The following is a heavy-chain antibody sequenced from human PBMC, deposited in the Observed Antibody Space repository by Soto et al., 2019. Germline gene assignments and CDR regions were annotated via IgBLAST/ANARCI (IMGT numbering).Heavy chain of an antibody. D-gene: IGHD4-17*01. J-gene: IGHJ4*02. CDR3: ARHLLETTVDYYFDA. CDR2: IYHSGSS. Sequence: TLSLSCTVSGGSHSRDPYYWSWIRQLPGKGLEWIGYIYHSGSSQSNPSLKSRVTISIDTSKNQFSLELRYVTAADTAVYYCARHLLETTVDYYFDAWGPGRLVTVSS. V-gene: IGHV4-30-4*01. CDR1: GGSHSRDPYY.